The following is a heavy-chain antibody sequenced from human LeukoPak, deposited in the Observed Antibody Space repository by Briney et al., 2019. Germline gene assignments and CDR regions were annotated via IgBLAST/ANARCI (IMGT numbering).Heavy chain of an antibody. J-gene: IGHJ4*02. CDR3: ARVRQGSQFDY. CDR2: IDPNGNT. V-gene: IGHV4-38-2*02. Sequence: SETLPLSCTVSGYSITTAYYWGWVRQPPGKGLEWIASIDPNGNTYHDSSLRSRVTMSRDTSKNQFFLRLSAVTAADTAVYYCARVRQGSQFDYWGQGTLVTVSS. CDR1: GYSITTAYY. D-gene: IGHD6-13*01.